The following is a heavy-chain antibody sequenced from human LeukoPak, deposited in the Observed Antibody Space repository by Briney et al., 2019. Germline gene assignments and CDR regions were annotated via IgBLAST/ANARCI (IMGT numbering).Heavy chain of an antibody. Sequence: PSETLSLTCTVSGYSISSGYYWGWIRQPPGKGLEWIGNMYHSGITYYNPSLKSRVTISVDTSKNQFSLKLSSVTAADTAVYYCARVKAALVWFDPWGQGTLVTVSS. CDR1: GYSISSGYY. J-gene: IGHJ5*02. CDR3: ARVKAALVWFDP. V-gene: IGHV4-38-2*02. D-gene: IGHD6-6*01. CDR2: MYHSGIT.